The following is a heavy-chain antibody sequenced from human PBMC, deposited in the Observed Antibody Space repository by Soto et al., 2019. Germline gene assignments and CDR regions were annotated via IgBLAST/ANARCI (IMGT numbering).Heavy chain of an antibody. J-gene: IGHJ4*02. Sequence: QITLKESGPTLVKPTQTLTLTCSFSGFSLTTVGVGVGWIRQPPGKALEWLALIYWDDDKYYSPSLTSRLTITKDTSNNHVVLTMANMDPVDTAPYYCAHRPSGFGELLSRPFDHWGQGALVTVSS. V-gene: IGHV2-5*02. CDR1: GFSLTTVGVG. CDR3: AHRPSGFGELLSRPFDH. D-gene: IGHD3-10*01. CDR2: IYWDDDK.